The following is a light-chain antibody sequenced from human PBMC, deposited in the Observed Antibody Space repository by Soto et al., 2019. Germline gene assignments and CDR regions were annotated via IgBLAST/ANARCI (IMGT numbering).Light chain of an antibody. J-gene: IGLJ1*01. V-gene: IGLV2-11*01. CDR3: CSYAGSPRYV. CDR1: SSDVGYYNY. Sequence: QSALTQPRSVSGFPGQSVTISCTGTSSDVGYYNYVSWYQQHPGKAPKVMIYDVSERPSGVPDRFSGSKSGNTASLTISGLLAEDEADYYCCSYAGSPRYVFGTGTKLTVL. CDR2: DVS.